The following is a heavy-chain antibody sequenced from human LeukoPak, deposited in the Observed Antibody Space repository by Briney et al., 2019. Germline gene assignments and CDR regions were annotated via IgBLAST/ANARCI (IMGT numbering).Heavy chain of an antibody. CDR1: GFTFSSYN. CDR2: IKSKANNYAT. V-gene: IGHV3-73*01. Sequence: GGSLRLSCAASGFTFSSYNMNWVRQASGKGLEWVGRIKSKANNYATAYAASVKGRFTVSRDDSKNTAYLQMNSLKTEDTAVYYCTVYGDYGPDGFDVWGQGTMVTVSS. J-gene: IGHJ3*01. D-gene: IGHD4-17*01. CDR3: TVYGDYGPDGFDV.